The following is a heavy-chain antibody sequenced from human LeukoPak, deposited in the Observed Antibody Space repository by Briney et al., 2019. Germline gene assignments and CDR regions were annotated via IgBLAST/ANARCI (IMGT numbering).Heavy chain of an antibody. CDR3: ARVYITMVRGGQRPRFGALYYMDT. CDR1: GGSFSGYN. Sequence: PSETLSLTCAVYGGSFSGYNWSWIRQPPGKGLEWIGEINHSGSTNYNPSLKSRVTISVDTSKNQFSLKLSSVTAADTAVDYCARVYITMVRGGQRPRFGALYYMDTSGKRDTVTISS. J-gene: IGHJ6*03. V-gene: IGHV4-34*01. CDR2: INHSGST. D-gene: IGHD3-10*01.